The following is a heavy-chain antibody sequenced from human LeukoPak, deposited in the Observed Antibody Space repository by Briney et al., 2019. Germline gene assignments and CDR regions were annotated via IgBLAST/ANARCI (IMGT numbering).Heavy chain of an antibody. CDR2: ISYSGTT. CDR1: GGSISSYY. D-gene: IGHD2-15*01. Sequence: PSETLSLTCTVSGGSISSYYWSWIRQPPGKGLEWIGYISYSGTTNYNPSLTGRVTISVDTSKNQFSLKLSSVTAADTAVYYCARHITDYSYFDYWGQGTLVTVSS. J-gene: IGHJ4*02. V-gene: IGHV4-59*08. CDR3: ARHITDYSYFDY.